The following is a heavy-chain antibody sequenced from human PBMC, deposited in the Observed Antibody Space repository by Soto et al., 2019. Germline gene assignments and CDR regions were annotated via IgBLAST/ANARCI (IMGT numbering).Heavy chain of an antibody. CDR2: ISGTGGST. CDR3: AKERRWPTPRGVFDN. D-gene: IGHD1-1*01. Sequence: EVQLLESGGGFVQPGESLRLSCAASGFTFDNYAMTWVRQAPGKGLEWVSSISGTGGSTYYADSVKGRFTISRDNSYNTLFLQTNSLRAEDTAVDYCAKERRWPTPRGVFDNWGQGTLVSVSS. J-gene: IGHJ4*02. CDR1: GFTFDNYA. V-gene: IGHV3-23*01.